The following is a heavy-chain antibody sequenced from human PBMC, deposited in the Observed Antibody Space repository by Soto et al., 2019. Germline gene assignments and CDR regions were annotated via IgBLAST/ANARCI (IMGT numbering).Heavy chain of an antibody. CDR3: ARIGYSSSCFDY. J-gene: IGHJ4*02. CDR1: GFTFSNYW. V-gene: IGHV3-7*01. D-gene: IGHD6-6*01. CDR2: IKEDGSVK. Sequence: GGSLRLSCGASGFTFSNYWMSWVRQAPGKGLEWVANIKEDGSVKYYMESVKGRFAISRDNAKNTLYLQMNSLRAEDTAVYYCARIGYSSSCFDYWGQGT.